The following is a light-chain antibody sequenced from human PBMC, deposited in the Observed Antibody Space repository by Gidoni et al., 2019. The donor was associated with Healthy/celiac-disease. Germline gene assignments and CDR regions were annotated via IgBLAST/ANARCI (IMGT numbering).Light chain of an antibody. J-gene: IGKJ4*01. CDR3: QQRSNWPPALT. V-gene: IGKV3-11*01. Sequence: ELVLTQSPATLSLSPGQRATLSCRASQSVSSYLAWYQQKPGQAPRLRIYDASNRATGIPARFSGSGSGTDFTLTISSREPEDFAVYYCQQRSNWPPALTFGGXTKVEIK. CDR1: QSVSSY. CDR2: DAS.